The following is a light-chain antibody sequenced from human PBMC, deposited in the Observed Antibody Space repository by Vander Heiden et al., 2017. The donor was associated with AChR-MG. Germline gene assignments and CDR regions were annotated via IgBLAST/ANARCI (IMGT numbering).Light chain of an antibody. J-gene: IGLJ3*02. CDR1: SANIGKKT. CDR2: SNN. Sequence: QSVLTQPPSASGTPGQRVTISCSGSSANIGKKTVNWYQQLPGTAHKLLIYSNNQRPSGVPDRFCGSKAGSSASLAISGLQSDDEADYCCAAWHDSLNGQVFGGGTKLTVL. V-gene: IGLV1-44*01. CDR3: AAWHDSLNGQV.